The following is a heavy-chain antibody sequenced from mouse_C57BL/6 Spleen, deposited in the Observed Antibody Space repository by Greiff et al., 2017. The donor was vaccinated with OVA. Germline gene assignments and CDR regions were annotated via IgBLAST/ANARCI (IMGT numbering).Heavy chain of an antibody. CDR3: ARSYYGSSPAWFAY. V-gene: IGHV14-3*01. Sequence: VQLKESVAELVRPGASVKLSCTASGFNIKNTYMHWVKQRPEQGLEWIGRIDPANGNTKYAPKFQGKATITADTSSNTAYLQLSSLTSEDTAIYYCARSYYGSSPAWFAYWGQGTLVTVSA. CDR2: IDPANGNT. J-gene: IGHJ3*01. CDR1: GFNIKNTY. D-gene: IGHD1-1*01.